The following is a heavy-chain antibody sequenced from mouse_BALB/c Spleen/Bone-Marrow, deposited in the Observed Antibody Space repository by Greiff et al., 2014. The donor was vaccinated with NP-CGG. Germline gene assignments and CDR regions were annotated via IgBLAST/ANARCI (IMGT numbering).Heavy chain of an antibody. V-gene: IGHV5-17*02. J-gene: IGHJ2*01. CDR1: GFTFSNFG. CDR2: VSTGSTII. D-gene: IGHD1-1*02. CDR3: ARSHFCGNYFDY. Sequence: EVQGVESGGGLVQPGGSRKLSCAASGFTFSNFGMHWFRQSPEKGLEWVAFVSTGSTIIYYADTVKGRFTISRDNPENTLFLQMTSLRSEDTAIYYCARSHFCGNYFDYWGQGTTLTVSS.